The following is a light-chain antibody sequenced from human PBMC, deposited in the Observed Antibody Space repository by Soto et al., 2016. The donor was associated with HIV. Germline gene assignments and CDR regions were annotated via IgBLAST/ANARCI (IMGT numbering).Light chain of an antibody. Sequence: DIQMTQSPSSLSASVGDRVTITCRASQSISSYLNWYQQKPGKAPKLLIYAASSLQSGVPSRFSGSGSGTEFTLTISSLQPEDFATYFCQQANSFPTFGGGTKVEIK. CDR2: AAS. V-gene: IGKV1-39*01. J-gene: IGKJ4*01. CDR3: QQANSFPT. CDR1: QSISSY.